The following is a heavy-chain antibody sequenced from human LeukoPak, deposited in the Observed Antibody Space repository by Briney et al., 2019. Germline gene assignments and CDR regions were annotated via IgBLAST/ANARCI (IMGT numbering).Heavy chain of an antibody. Sequence: GASVKVSCKASGYTFTGYYMHWVRQAPGQGLEWMGWINPNSGGTNYAQKFQGRVTMTRDTSISTAYMELSRLRSDDTAVYYCARETLGLSGSCQHWGQGTLVTVSS. CDR1: GYTFTGYY. J-gene: IGHJ1*01. D-gene: IGHD2-15*01. CDR3: ARETLGLSGSCQH. CDR2: INPNSGGT. V-gene: IGHV1-2*02.